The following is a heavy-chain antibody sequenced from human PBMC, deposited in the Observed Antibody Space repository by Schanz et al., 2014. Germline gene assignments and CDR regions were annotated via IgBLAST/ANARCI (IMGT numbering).Heavy chain of an antibody. CDR3: AKNQYDDVDLSSFYFDF. Sequence: EVQLVESGGGLVQPGGSLRLSCGSSGFTFSPYWMHWVRQAPGKGLEWVSAINTGVNTYFADSVRGRFTMSRDNSKNTLYLQMNSLRPEDTAIYYCAKNQYDDVDLSSFYFDFWGQGTLVTVSS. V-gene: IGHV3-23*04. J-gene: IGHJ4*02. CDR1: GFTFSPYW. D-gene: IGHD3-10*02. CDR2: INTGVNT.